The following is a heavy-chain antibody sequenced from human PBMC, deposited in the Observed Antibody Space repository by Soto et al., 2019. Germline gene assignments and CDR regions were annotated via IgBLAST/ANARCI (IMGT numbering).Heavy chain of an antibody. CDR1: GYIITSYG. CDR3: ARAGYDSGWYFDY. D-gene: IGHD6-19*01. CDR2: ISGYNGNT. Sequence: QVQLVQSGAEVKKPGAAVKVSCKPSGYIITSYGISWVRQAPGQGLEWMGWISGYNGNTNYEQKFQDRVIMTTDTSTSTLYMELRSLRSDDTAVYYCARAGYDSGWYFDYWGQGTLVTVSS. J-gene: IGHJ4*02. V-gene: IGHV1-18*01.